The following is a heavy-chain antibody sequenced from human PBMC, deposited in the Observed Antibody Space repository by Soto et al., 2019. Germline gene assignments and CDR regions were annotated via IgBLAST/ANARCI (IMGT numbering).Heavy chain of an antibody. Sequence: GGSLRLSCAASGFTFSSYWMHWVRQAPGKGLVWVARVSPDGRSTSHADSVKGRFTISRDNAKNMVDLQMNSLRDEDTAVYYCARGSSTQFDPWGQGTLVTVSS. CDR1: GFTFSSYW. CDR3: ARGSSTQFDP. CDR2: VSPDGRST. D-gene: IGHD1-1*01. V-gene: IGHV3-74*01. J-gene: IGHJ5*02.